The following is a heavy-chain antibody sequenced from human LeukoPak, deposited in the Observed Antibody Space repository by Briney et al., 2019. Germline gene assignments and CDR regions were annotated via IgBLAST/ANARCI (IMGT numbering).Heavy chain of an antibody. D-gene: IGHD7-27*01. CDR3: ARGVLGPYYFDL. CDR2: IHYTGAT. CDR1: GFTFSSYA. J-gene: IGHJ2*01. V-gene: IGHV4-34*01. Sequence: GSLRLSCAASGFTFSSYAMSWVRQAPGKGLEWIGEIHYTGATNYKPSLKGRVTISGDPSKNQVSLRVSSVTAADTAVYYCARGVLGPYYFDLWGRGTLVTVSS.